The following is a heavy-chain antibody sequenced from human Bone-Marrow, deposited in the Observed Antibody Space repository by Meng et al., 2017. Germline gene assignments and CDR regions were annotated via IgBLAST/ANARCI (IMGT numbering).Heavy chain of an antibody. CDR1: GFTFRSYS. Sequence: ESLKISFVASGFTFRSYSMNWVRQAPGKRLEWVSSMTSTGDATYYGDSVKGRFAISRDNAKNSLYLQMISLRAEDTAVYYCARNSGGSCYYPCPYYYYGMDVWGQGTTVTVSS. V-gene: IGHV3-21*01. CDR3: ARNSGGSCYYPCPYYYYGMDV. CDR2: MTSTGDAT. J-gene: IGHJ6*02. D-gene: IGHD2-15*01.